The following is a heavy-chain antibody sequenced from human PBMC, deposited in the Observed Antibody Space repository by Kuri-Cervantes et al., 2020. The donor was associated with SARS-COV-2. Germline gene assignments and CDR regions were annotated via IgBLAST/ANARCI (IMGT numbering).Heavy chain of an antibody. J-gene: IGHJ4*02. CDR2: ISYDGGNK. CDR3: AKTDPHQAVLRYFDWLSSFDY. Sequence: GGSLRLSCAASGFTFSSYAMHWVRQAPGKGLEWVAVISYDGGNKSYADSVKGRFTISRDNSKNTLYLQMNSLRAEDTAVYYCAKTDPHQAVLRYFDWLSSFDYWGQGTLVTVSS. D-gene: IGHD3-9*01. V-gene: IGHV3-30-3*02. CDR1: GFTFSSYA.